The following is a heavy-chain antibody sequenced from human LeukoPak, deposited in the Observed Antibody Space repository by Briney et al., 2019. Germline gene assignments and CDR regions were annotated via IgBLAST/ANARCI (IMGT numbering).Heavy chain of an antibody. J-gene: IGHJ6*02. V-gene: IGHV4-39*01. CDR2: INYSGKT. CDR3: ARSSYSSGRYGGLDV. D-gene: IGHD3-22*01. Sequence: KPSETLSLTCTVSGDSFTSTDDFWGWIRQPPGKGLEWIGSINYSGKTYYNPSLKSRVIISVDTFKNQVSLRLSSVTAADTAVYYCARSSYSSGRYGGLDVWGQGTTVTVSS. CDR1: GDSFTSTDDF.